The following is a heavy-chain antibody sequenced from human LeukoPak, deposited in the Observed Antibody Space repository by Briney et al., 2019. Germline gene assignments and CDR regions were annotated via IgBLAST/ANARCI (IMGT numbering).Heavy chain of an antibody. CDR3: ARDSTDGVIPRELHPPFDY. D-gene: IGHD1-26*01. J-gene: IGHJ4*02. CDR1: GYTFTGYY. Sequence: SCKASGYTFTGYYMHWVRQAPGKGLEWVAVMSYDGSNKFYADSVKGRFTISRDNSKNTLYLQMNSLRAEDTAVYYCARDSTDGVIPRELHPPFDYWGQGTLVTVSS. V-gene: IGHV3-30-3*01. CDR2: MSYDGSNK.